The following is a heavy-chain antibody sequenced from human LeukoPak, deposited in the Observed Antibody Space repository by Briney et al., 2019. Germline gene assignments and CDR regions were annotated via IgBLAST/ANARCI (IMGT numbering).Heavy chain of an antibody. D-gene: IGHD1-14*01. Sequence: ASVKVSCKASGYTFTSNGISWVRQAPGQGLEWMGWISAYNGNTNYAQKLQGRVTMTTDTSTSTAYMELRSLRSDDTAVYYCARLSPGPYYYYGMDVWGQGTTVTVSS. CDR3: ARLSPGPYYYYGMDV. CDR1: GYTFTSNG. J-gene: IGHJ6*02. V-gene: IGHV1-18*01. CDR2: ISAYNGNT.